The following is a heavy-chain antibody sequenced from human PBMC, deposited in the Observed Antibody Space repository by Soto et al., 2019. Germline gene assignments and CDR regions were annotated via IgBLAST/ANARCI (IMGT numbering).Heavy chain of an antibody. D-gene: IGHD1-26*01. J-gene: IGHJ6*02. CDR1: GLTFSSYS. Sequence: GGTLRLSCAPSGLTFSSYSMNWVRQAPGKGLERVSYISSSSSTIYYADSVKGRFTISRDNAKNSLYLQMNSLRAEDTAVYYCARDFVVGGPTINYYYGMDVWGQGT. CDR2: ISSSSSTI. V-gene: IGHV3-48*01. CDR3: ARDFVVGGPTINYYYGMDV.